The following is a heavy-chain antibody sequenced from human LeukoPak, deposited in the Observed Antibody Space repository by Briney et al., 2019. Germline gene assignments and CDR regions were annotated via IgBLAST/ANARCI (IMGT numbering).Heavy chain of an antibody. Sequence: GGSMTLSCAASGFTVSDNYNSWVRRAPGKRLELVSILYRGGGTYDADSVKGRFTISRDKNTLSLQMNSLRVEDTAVYYRAWPSQSSGYSFQYWGQGILVTVSS. V-gene: IGHV3-53*01. CDR1: GFTVSDNY. J-gene: IGHJ4*02. CDR3: AWPSQSSGYSFQY. CDR2: LYRGGGT. D-gene: IGHD3-22*01.